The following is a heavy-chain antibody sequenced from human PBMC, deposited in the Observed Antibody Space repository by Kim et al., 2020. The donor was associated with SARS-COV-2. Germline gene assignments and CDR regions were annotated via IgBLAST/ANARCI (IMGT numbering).Heavy chain of an antibody. CDR3: AKYPAAPGIDY. Sequence: GGSLRLSCAASGFTFNNYAMNWVRQAPGKGLEWVSSITSNGASTYYADSVRGRFTISRDNSKNTLYLQMNSLRADDTAVYYCAKYPAAPGIDYWGQGTLVTVSS. CDR1: GFTFNNYA. V-gene: IGHV3-23*01. CDR2: ITSNGAST. J-gene: IGHJ4*02. D-gene: IGHD2-15*01.